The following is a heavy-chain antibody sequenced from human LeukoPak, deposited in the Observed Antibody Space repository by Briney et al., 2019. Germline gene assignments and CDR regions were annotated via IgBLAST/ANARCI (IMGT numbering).Heavy chain of an antibody. CDR3: ARRNWGPNWFDP. V-gene: IGHV4-59*08. J-gene: IGHJ5*02. CDR2: IYHTGST. D-gene: IGHD7-27*01. Sequence: PSETLSLTCTVSGGSIKSHYWNWIRQPPGKGLEWIGYIYHTGSTKYNPSLESRATISVDTSNNQFSLKLSSVTAADTAVYYCARRNWGPNWFDPWGQGTLVTVSS. CDR1: GGSIKSHY.